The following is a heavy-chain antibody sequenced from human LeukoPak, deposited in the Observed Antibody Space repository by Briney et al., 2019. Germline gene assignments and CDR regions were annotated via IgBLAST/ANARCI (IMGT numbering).Heavy chain of an antibody. CDR2: S. D-gene: IGHD1-26*01. CDR1: GDSMTAGDYY. Sequence: PSETLSLTCTVSGDSMTAGDYYWGWVRQPPGTGLQWVATSYQGASLKSRVTISLDTSKNQFSLKLSSVTAADTAVYHCARHDPIVGTPDAFDIWGQGTMVTVSS. V-gene: IGHV4-59*08. J-gene: IGHJ3*02. CDR3: ARHDPIVGTPDAFDI.